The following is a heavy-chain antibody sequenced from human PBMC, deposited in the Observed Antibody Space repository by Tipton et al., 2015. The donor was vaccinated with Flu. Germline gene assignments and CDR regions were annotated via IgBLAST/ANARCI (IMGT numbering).Heavy chain of an antibody. CDR2: IHYSGSP. Sequence: TLSLTCTVSGDSMRSDYFWGWIRQAPGKGLEWIGNIHYSGSPHYNPSLKSRVTISVDTSKNQFSLKLSSVTAADTAVYYCARSRIPEPSPFYWGQGTRVTVSS. J-gene: IGHJ4*02. CDR1: GDSMRSDYF. V-gene: IGHV4-38-2*02. CDR3: ARSRIPEPSPFY. D-gene: IGHD1-14*01.